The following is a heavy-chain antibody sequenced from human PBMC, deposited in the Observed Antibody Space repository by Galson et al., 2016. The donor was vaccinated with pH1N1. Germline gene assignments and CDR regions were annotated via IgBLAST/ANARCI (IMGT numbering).Heavy chain of an antibody. CDR1: GYKFTTYW. V-gene: IGHV5-51*03. J-gene: IGHJ5*02. D-gene: IGHD2-21*01. CDR3: ARGLLSGFDP. CDR2: IYPDDSDT. Sequence: QSGAEVKKPGESLKISCEVFGYKFTTYWIGWVRQMPGKGLEWMGIIYPDDSDTRYNPAFQGQVNISVDKSINTAYLQWNSLKAPDTAIYYCARGLLSGFDPWGQGTLVIVSS.